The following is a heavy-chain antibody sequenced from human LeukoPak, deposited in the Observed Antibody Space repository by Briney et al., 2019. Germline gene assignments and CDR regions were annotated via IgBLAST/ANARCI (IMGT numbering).Heavy chain of an antibody. Sequence: ASVKVSCKASGGTFSSYAISWVRQSPGQGLAWMGRIIPILGIANYAQKFQGRVTITADKSTSTAYMELSSLRSEDTAVYYCARAPDYYGSGSYLFDYWGQGTLVTVSS. CDR3: ARAPDYYGSGSYLFDY. CDR1: GGTFSSYA. J-gene: IGHJ4*02. V-gene: IGHV1-69*04. CDR2: IIPILGIA. D-gene: IGHD3-10*01.